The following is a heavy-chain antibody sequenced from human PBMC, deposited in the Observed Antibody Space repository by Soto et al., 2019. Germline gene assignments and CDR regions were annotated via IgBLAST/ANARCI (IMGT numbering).Heavy chain of an antibody. Sequence: SETLSLTCTVSGGSISSGDYYWSWIRQPPGKGLEWIGYIYYSGSTYYNPSLKSRVTISVDTSKNQFSLKLSSVTAADTAVYYWARRYSSSLDVWGQGTTGTVSS. V-gene: IGHV4-30-4*01. CDR2: IYYSGST. J-gene: IGHJ6*02. CDR3: ARRYSSSLDV. D-gene: IGHD6-13*01. CDR1: GGSISSGDYY.